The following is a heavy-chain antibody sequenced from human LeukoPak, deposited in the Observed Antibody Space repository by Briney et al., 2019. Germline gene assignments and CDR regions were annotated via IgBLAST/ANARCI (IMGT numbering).Heavy chain of an antibody. CDR3: AKDRECSGGACYRYFDY. D-gene: IGHD2-15*01. Sequence: GGSLRLSCEGSGFTFSHHGMHWVRQAPGKGLEWVARISHDGRNKYYGDSVKGRFIISRDNSKDTVYLQVSSLRAEDTAVYYCAKDRECSGGACYRYFDYWGQGTLVTISS. J-gene: IGHJ4*02. CDR1: GFTFSHHG. V-gene: IGHV3-30*18. CDR2: ISHDGRNK.